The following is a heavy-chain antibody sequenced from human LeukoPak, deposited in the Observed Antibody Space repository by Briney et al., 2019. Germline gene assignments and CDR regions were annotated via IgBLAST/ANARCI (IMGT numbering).Heavy chain of an antibody. V-gene: IGHV3-23*01. D-gene: IGHD3-3*01. Sequence: GGSLRLSCAASGFTFSSYAMSWVRQAPGKGLEWVSTISGSGDTTYYADSVKGRFTISRDNSKNTLYLQMNSLRAEDTAVYYCAKDIPERLYSLDYWGQGTLVTVSS. CDR3: AKDIPERLYSLDY. J-gene: IGHJ4*02. CDR1: GFTFSSYA. CDR2: ISGSGDTT.